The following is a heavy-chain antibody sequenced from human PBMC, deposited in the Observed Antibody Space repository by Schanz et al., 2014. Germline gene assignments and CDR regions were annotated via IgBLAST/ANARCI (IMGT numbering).Heavy chain of an antibody. V-gene: IGHV3-23*04. D-gene: IGHD5-12*01. CDR1: GFTLTSYA. J-gene: IGHJ3*01. CDR2: ISGSGGST. CDR3: ARDEGRDGYNLAFDV. Sequence: EVQVVESGGGLVQPGGSLRLSCEASGFTLTSYALTWVRQAPGKGLEWVAGISGSGGSTDYADSVKGRFIIPRDSSKNTLFLQMNSLRPEDTALYFCARDEGRDGYNLAFDVWGQGTLVTVSS.